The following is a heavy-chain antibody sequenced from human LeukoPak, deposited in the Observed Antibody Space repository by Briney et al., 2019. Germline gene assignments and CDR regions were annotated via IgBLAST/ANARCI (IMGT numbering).Heavy chain of an antibody. Sequence: GGSLRLSCTASGFPFRTYPLTWVRRAPGKGQEWLAGISGSGNGTYYADFVKGRFTISRDNSKNVVYLQMNSLTVEDAATYYCAKRTMSAFDSWGQGTLLIVSS. CDR1: GFPFRTYP. D-gene: IGHD5-24*01. V-gene: IGHV3-23*01. CDR3: AKRTMSAFDS. CDR2: ISGSGNGT. J-gene: IGHJ4*02.